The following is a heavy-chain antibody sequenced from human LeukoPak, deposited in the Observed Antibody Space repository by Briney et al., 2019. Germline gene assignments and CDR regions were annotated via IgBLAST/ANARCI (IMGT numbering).Heavy chain of an antibody. Sequence: PSETLSLTCTVPGGSISSGDYYWSWIRQPPGKGLEWIGYVYYSGSTYYNPSLKSRVTISVDTSKNLFSLKLSSVTAADTAVYYCATKTYTHAFDIWGQGTMVTVSS. J-gene: IGHJ3*02. D-gene: IGHD4-11*01. CDR3: ATKTYTHAFDI. CDR2: VYYSGST. CDR1: GGSISSGDYY. V-gene: IGHV4-30-4*01.